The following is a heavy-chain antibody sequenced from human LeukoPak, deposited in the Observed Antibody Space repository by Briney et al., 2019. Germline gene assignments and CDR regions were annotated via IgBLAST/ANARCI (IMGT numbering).Heavy chain of an antibody. CDR1: GGSISSYY. CDR2: IYYSGST. J-gene: IGHJ4*02. D-gene: IGHD2-8*01. CDR3: ASDWRILYSCFDY. Sequence: SETLSLTCTVSGGSISSYYWSWIRQPPGKGLEWIGYIYYSGSTNYNPSLKSRVTISVDTSKNQFSLKLSSVTAADTAVYYCASDWRILYSCFDYWGQGTLVTVSS. V-gene: IGHV4-59*08.